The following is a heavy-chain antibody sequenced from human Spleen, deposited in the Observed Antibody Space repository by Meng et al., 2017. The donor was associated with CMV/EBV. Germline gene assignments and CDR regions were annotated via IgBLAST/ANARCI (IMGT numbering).Heavy chain of an antibody. J-gene: IGHJ5*02. CDR2: INHSAST. D-gene: IGHD2-2*01. CDR3: ARYIVVVPAARANWFDP. V-gene: IGHV4-34*01. CDR1: GGSFSGYY. Sequence: SETLSLTCAVYGGSFSGYYWSWIRQPPGKGLEWIGEINHSASTNNNPSLKSRVTISVDTSKNQFPLKLSSVTAADTAVYYCARYIVVVPAARANWFDPWGQGTLVTVSS.